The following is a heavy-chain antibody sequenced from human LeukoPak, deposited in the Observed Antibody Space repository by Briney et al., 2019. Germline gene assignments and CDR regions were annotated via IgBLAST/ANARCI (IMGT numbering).Heavy chain of an antibody. V-gene: IGHV4-39*01. CDR1: GDSISSSSYY. CDR2: FYYSAST. CDR3: VRGTGGYQLLLYY. Sequence: PSETLSLTCTVSGDSISSSSYYWGWIRQPPGKGLEWIGSFYYSASTYYNPSLKSRVTISVDTSKNQFSLKLSSVTAADTAVYYCVRGTGGYQLLLYYWGQGTLVTVSS. J-gene: IGHJ4*02. D-gene: IGHD2-2*01.